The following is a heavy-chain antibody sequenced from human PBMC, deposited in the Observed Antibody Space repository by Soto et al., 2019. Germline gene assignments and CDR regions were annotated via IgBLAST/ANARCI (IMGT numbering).Heavy chain of an antibody. CDR2: ISYDGSNK. V-gene: IGHV3-30-3*01. J-gene: IGHJ6*02. CDR1: VFTFTSYA. Sequence: QVQLVESGGGVVQPGRSLRLSCAASVFTFTSYAMHWVRQAPGKGLEWVAGISYDGSNKYYADSVKGRFTISRDNSKNTLYLEMNSLRAEDTAVYYCARGRQQLGYYYYGMDVWGQGTTVTVSS. D-gene: IGHD6-13*01. CDR3: ARGRQQLGYYYYGMDV.